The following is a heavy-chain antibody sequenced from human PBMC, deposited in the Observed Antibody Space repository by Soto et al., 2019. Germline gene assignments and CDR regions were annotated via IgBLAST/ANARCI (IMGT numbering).Heavy chain of an antibody. CDR1: GYTFTGYY. V-gene: IGHV1-2*02. Sequence: ASVKVSCKASGYTFTGYYMHWVRQAPGQGLEWMGWINPNSGGTNYAQKFQGRVTMTRDTSISTAYMELSRLRSDDTAVYYCARADHYYGSGSYLDYWGQGTLVTVSS. CDR3: ARADHYYGSGSYLDY. CDR2: INPNSGGT. J-gene: IGHJ4*02. D-gene: IGHD3-10*01.